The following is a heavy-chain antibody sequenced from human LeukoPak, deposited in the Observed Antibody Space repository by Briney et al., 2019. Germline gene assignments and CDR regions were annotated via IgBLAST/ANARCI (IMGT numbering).Heavy chain of an antibody. J-gene: IGHJ4*02. CDR3: ARGFIVGPYWSIVYFHY. V-gene: IGHV4-34*01. CDR1: GGSFSGYY. CDR2: INHSGST. Sequence: SETLSLTCAVYGGSFSGYYWSWIRQPPGKGLEWIGEINHSGSTNYNPSLKSRVTISVDTSKNQFSLKLSSVTAADTAVYYCARGFIVGPYWSIVYFHYWGQGTLVTVSS. D-gene: IGHD1-26*01.